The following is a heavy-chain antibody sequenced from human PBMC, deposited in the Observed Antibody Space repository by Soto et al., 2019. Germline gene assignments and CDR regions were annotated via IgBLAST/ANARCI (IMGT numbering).Heavy chain of an antibody. Sequence: QITLKESGPTLVKPTQTLTLTCTFSGFSLSTTGVGVGWIRQPPGKALEWLALISWDDDKRYNPSLNSRLTITKDTSKSQVVLAMTNMDPVDTATYYCVQSRCGGDCLQSYSSHSYYGLDVWGPGTTVTVSS. J-gene: IGHJ6*02. V-gene: IGHV2-5*02. D-gene: IGHD2-21*02. CDR3: VQSRCGGDCLQSYSSHSYYGLDV. CDR2: ISWDDDK. CDR1: GFSLSTTGVG.